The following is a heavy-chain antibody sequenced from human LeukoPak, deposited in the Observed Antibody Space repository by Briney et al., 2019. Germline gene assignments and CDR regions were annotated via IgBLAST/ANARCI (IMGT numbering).Heavy chain of an antibody. V-gene: IGHV7-4-1*02. Sequence: RASVKVSCKASGYTFTSYAMNWVRQAPGQGLEWMGWINTNTGNPTYAQGFTGRFVFSLDTSVSTAYLQISGLKAEDTAVYYCARSPLLRRDAFDIWGQGTMVTVSS. CDR2: INTNTGNP. J-gene: IGHJ3*02. CDR1: GYTFTSYA. D-gene: IGHD2-15*01. CDR3: ARSPLLRRDAFDI.